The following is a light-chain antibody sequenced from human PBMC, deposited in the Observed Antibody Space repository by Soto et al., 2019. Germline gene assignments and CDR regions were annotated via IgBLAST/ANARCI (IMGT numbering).Light chain of an antibody. CDR1: QDVSRF. Sequence: DLQLTQSPSFLSASVGDRVTISCRASQDVSRFLAWYQQKPGKAPNLLIYAASTLQSGVPSRFSGSGSGTEFTLTISSLQPEDFATYSCQQLNSYVFTFGPGTKVDIK. V-gene: IGKV1-9*01. CDR2: AAS. J-gene: IGKJ3*01. CDR3: QQLNSYVFT.